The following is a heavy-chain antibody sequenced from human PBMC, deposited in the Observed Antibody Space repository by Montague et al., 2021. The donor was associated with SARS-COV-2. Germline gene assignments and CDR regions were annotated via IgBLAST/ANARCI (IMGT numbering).Heavy chain of an antibody. CDR1: GGSFSGYY. D-gene: IGHD3-10*01. CDR2: INTSGST. V-gene: IGHV4-34*01. CDR3: ARGRRILLWFGELLSGGDYYGMDV. Sequence: ETLSLICAVYGGSFSGYYWSWIRQPPGKGLEWIGEINTSGSTNYNPSLKSRVTISVDTSKNQFSLKLSSVTATDTAVYYCARGRRILLWFGELLSGGDYYGMDVWGQGTTVTVSS. J-gene: IGHJ6*02.